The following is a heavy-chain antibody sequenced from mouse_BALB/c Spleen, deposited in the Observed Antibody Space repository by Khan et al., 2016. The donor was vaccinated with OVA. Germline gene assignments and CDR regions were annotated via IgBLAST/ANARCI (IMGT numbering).Heavy chain of an antibody. D-gene: IGHD1-1*01. J-gene: IGHJ4*01. CDR3: AREKYYGRNCYAMDY. CDR1: GYTFTSYW. V-gene: IGHV1S41*01. Sequence: DLVKPGASVKLSCKASGYTFTSYWINWIKQRPGQGLEWIGYIGPGSSNAYYIHMFKDKATLTVDTSSNTAYIQLSSLSSEDSAVYYYAREKYYGRNCYAMDYWGQGTSVTVSA. CDR2: IGPGSSNA.